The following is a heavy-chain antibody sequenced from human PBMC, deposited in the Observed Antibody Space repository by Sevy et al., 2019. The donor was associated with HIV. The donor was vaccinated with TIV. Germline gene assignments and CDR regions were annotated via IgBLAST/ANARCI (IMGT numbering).Heavy chain of an antibody. J-gene: IGHJ5*02. V-gene: IGHV4-39*01. CDR3: SGMEVGGYDLLTGRTTGWFDP. CDR2: IYYSGSP. D-gene: IGHD3-9*01. Sequence: SETLSLTCTVSGGSISSSNYYWGWIRQPPGKGLEWIGCIYYSGSPYYNPSLKSRVTISVDTSKNQFFLNLSSVTAPDTAVYYCSGMEVGGYDLLTGRTTGWFDPRGQVTLVTVSS. CDR1: GGSISSSNYY.